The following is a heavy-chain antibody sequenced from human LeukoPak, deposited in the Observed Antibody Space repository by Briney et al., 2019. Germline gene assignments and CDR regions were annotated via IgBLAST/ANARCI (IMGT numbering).Heavy chain of an antibody. D-gene: IGHD4-17*01. Sequence: PGGSLRLSCAASGFTFSSYGMHWVRQAPGKGLEWVAFIRYDGSNKYYADSVKGRFTISRDNSKNTLYLQMNSLRAEDTAVYYCAKEVDDYGGYIFDYWGQGTLVTASS. J-gene: IGHJ4*02. CDR1: GFTFSSYG. CDR3: AKEVDDYGGYIFDY. CDR2: IRYDGSNK. V-gene: IGHV3-30*02.